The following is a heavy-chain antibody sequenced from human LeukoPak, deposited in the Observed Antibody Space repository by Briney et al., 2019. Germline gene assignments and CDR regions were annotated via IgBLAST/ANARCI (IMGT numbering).Heavy chain of an antibody. Sequence: GGSLRLSCAASGFTFSSYSINWVRQAPGKGLEWVSSISSSSSYIYYADSVKGRFTISRDNAKNSLYLQMNSLRAEDTAVYYCARGNPPDYYDFWSGSYYMDVWGKGTTVTVSS. V-gene: IGHV3-21*01. J-gene: IGHJ6*03. D-gene: IGHD3-3*01. CDR3: ARGNPPDYYDFWSGSYYMDV. CDR2: ISSSSSYI. CDR1: GFTFSSYS.